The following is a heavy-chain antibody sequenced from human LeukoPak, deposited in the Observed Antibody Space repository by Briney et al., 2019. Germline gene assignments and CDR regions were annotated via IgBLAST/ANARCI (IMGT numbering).Heavy chain of an antibody. D-gene: IGHD3-10*01. J-gene: IGHJ5*02. V-gene: IGHV4-34*01. CDR1: GGTFSGYY. CDR2: INHSGST. Sequence: SETLSLTCAVYGGTFSGYYWSWIRQPPGKGLEWIGEINHSGSTNYNPSLKSRVTISVDTSKNQFSLKLSSVTAADTAVYYCARGQSTYCYGSGSYYNVRFDPWGQGTLVTVSS. CDR3: ARGQSTYCYGSGSYYNVRFDP.